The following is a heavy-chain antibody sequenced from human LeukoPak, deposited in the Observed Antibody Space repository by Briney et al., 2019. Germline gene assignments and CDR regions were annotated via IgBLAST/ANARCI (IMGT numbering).Heavy chain of an antibody. J-gene: IGHJ5*02. V-gene: IGHV4-39*01. CDR3: ARYRYDPNWFDP. D-gene: IGHD3-16*02. CDR1: GGSISDCIHS. Sequence: SETLSLTCTVSGGSISDCIHSWVWIRQPPGKGLEWIGSIYSSGTTYYNPSLKTRATVFVDTSKNQFSLKLRSVTAADTAVYYCARYRYDPNWFDPWGQGTLVTVSS. CDR2: IYSSGTT.